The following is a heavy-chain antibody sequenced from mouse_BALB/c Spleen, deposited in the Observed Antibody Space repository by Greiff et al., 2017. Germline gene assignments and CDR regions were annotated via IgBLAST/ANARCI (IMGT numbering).Heavy chain of an antibody. CDR1: GYSITSGYY. D-gene: IGHD1-2*01. J-gene: IGHJ4*01. CDR2: ISYDGSN. Sequence: EVKLMESGPGLVKPSQSLSLTCSVTGYSITSGYYWNWIRQFPGNKLEWMGYISYDGSNNYNPSLKNRISITRDTSKNQFFLKLNSVTTEDTATYYCARVGVRHYAMDYWGQGTSVTVSS. CDR3: ARVGVRHYAMDY. V-gene: IGHV3-6*02.